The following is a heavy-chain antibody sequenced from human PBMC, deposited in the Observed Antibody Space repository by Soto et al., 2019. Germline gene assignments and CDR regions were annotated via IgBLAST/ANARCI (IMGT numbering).Heavy chain of an antibody. CDR3: ARVWEMATVAACDY. CDR2: IYPGDSDT. V-gene: IGHV5-51*01. J-gene: IGHJ4*02. Sequence: GESLKISCRVSGYTFTNYWIAWVRQMPGKGLEWMGIIYPGDSDTRYSPSFQGQVTISVDKSINNAYLQWSSLKASDSAMYYCARVWEMATVAACDYWGQGTLVTVSS. CDR1: GYTFTNYW. D-gene: IGHD6-13*01.